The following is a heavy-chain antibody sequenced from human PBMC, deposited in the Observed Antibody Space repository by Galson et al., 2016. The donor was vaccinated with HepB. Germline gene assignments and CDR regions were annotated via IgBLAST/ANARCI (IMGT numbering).Heavy chain of an antibody. CDR3: ARGDIRIYGVVIKRDGMDV. Sequence: SVKVSCKASGGTFRSNSAGSYAITWVRQAPGQGPEWMGEIIPIFGKVNLAQKLQGRVTISADETANTAYMELRGLRPEDTAVYYCARGDIRIYGVVIKRDGMDVWGQGTTIIVSS. CDR2: IIPIFGKV. V-gene: IGHV1-69*13. CDR1: GGTFRSNSAGSYA. D-gene: IGHD3-3*01. J-gene: IGHJ6*02.